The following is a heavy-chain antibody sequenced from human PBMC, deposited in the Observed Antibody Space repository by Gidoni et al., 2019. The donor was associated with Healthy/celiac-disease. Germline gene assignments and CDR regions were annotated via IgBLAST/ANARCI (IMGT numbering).Heavy chain of an antibody. V-gene: IGHV3-23*01. Sequence: EVQLLESGGGLVQPGGPLRLSCAASGFTFSSYAMSWVRQAPGKGLEWVSAISGSGGSTYYADSVKGRFTISRDNSKNTLYLQMNSLRAEDTAVYYCAKSLPKGGVVVAATLAFDIWGQGTMVTVSS. CDR3: AKSLPKGGVVVAATLAFDI. CDR2: ISGSGGST. D-gene: IGHD2-15*01. CDR1: GFTFSSYA. J-gene: IGHJ3*02.